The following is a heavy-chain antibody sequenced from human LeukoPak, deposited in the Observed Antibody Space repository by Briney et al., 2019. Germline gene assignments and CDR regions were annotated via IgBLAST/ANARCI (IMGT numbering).Heavy chain of an antibody. CDR1: GYTFTGYY. J-gene: IGHJ4*02. CDR2: INPNSGGT. Sequence: ASVKVSCKASGYTFTGYYMHWVRQAPGQGLEWMGWINPNSGGTNYAQKFQGRVTMTRDTSSSTAYMELSRLRSDDTAVYYCARDLTVRGVIEDYWGQGTLVTVSS. D-gene: IGHD3-10*01. CDR3: ARDLTVRGVIEDY. V-gene: IGHV1-2*02.